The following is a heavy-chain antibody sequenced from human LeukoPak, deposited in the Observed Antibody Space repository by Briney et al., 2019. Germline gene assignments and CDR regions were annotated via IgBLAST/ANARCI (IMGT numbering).Heavy chain of an antibody. CDR1: GYSISSGYY. CDR3: SRGWLQQGFDS. D-gene: IGHD5-24*01. J-gene: IGHJ4*02. V-gene: IGHV4-38-2*02. CDR2: IYHSGST. Sequence: SETLSLTCTVSGYSISSGYYWGWIRQPPGKGLEWIGSIYHSGSTYYNPSLKSRVTISVDTSKNQFSLKLSSVTAADTAVYYCSRGWLQQGFDSWGQGTLVTVSS.